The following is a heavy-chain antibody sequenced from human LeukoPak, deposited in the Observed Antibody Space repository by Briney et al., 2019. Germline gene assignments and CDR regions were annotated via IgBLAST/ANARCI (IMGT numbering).Heavy chain of an antibody. Sequence: GGSLRLSCAASGFTFSNYWMHWVRQAPGKGLVWVSYIRSSGSTIYYADSVKGRFTISRDNAKNSLYLQMNSLRAEDTAVYYCARGTPQTYGYSAWGQGTLVTVPS. CDR2: IRSSGSTI. CDR1: GFTFSNYW. D-gene: IGHD5-18*01. V-gene: IGHV3-11*04. CDR3: ARGTPQTYGYSA. J-gene: IGHJ4*02.